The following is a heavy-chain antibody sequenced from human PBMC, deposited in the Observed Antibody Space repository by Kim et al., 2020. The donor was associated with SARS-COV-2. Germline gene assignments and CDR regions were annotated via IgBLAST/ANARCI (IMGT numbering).Heavy chain of an antibody. Sequence: GGSLRLSCAASGFTFSSYWMNWVRQAPGKGLEWVATIKGDGTAKYYVDSVKGRFTISRDIAKNSLYLQMTSLRAEDTAVYYFSKDGGYSWGQGTLGT. CDR3: SKDGGYS. CDR1: GFTFSSYW. CDR2: IKGDGTAK. J-gene: IGHJ4*02. V-gene: IGHV3-7*01.